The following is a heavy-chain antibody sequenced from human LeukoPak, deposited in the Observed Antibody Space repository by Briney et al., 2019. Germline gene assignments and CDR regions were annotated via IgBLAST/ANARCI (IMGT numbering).Heavy chain of an antibody. J-gene: IGHJ4*02. CDR1: GGSISSGSYY. V-gene: IGHV4-61*01. Sequence: TSETLSLTCTVSGGSISSGSYYWSWIRQPPGKGLEWIGYIYYSGSTDYNPSLKSRVTMSVDTSRNQFSLNLRSVTAADTAVYYCATLQSSGYDYSDYWGQGILVTVSS. CDR2: IYYSGST. D-gene: IGHD3-22*01. CDR3: ATLQSSGYDYSDY.